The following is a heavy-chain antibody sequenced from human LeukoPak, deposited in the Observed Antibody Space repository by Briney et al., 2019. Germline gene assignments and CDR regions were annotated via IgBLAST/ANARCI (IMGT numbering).Heavy chain of an antibody. J-gene: IGHJ4*02. V-gene: IGHV3-23*01. CDR2: VIGSGDKT. CDR1: GFTFSNYA. Sequence: GGSLRLSCAASGFTFSNYARNWVRQAPGKGLEWVSAVIGSGDKTKYADSVKGRFTISRDNSKNTLYLQMNSLRAEDTSVYYCAKVRCSGGTCYLDHFDYWGQGTLVTVSS. CDR3: AKVRCSGGTCYLDHFDY. D-gene: IGHD2-15*01.